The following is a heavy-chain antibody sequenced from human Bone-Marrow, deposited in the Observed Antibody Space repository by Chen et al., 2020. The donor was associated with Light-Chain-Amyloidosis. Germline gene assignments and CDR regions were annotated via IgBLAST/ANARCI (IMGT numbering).Heavy chain of an antibody. D-gene: IGHD3-16*01. CDR3: ARGWGRAKARHDDAFDI. CDR1: GYTFTGYY. V-gene: IGHV1-2*02. Sequence: QVQLVQSGAEVKKPGASVKVSCKASGYTFTGYYMHWVRQAPGQGLEWMGWINPNSGGTNYAQKLQGRVTMTRDTSISTAYMELSRLRSDDTAVYYCARGWGRAKARHDDAFDIWGQGTMVTVSS. J-gene: IGHJ3*02. CDR2: INPNSGGT.